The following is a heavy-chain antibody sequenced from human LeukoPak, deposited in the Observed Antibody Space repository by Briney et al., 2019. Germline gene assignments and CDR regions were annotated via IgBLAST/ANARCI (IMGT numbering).Heavy chain of an antibody. CDR1: GYTFSSCA. CDR3: AIHPSDSSGYFSY. J-gene: IGHJ4*02. Sequence: ASVKVSCKASGYTFSSCAINWVRQAPGQGLEYMGWIDTRTGNPTYAQGFTGRFVFSLDTSVSTAYLQISSLKAEDTAVYYCAIHPSDSSGYFSYWGQGALVTVSS. V-gene: IGHV7-4-1*02. CDR2: IDTRTGNP. D-gene: IGHD3-22*01.